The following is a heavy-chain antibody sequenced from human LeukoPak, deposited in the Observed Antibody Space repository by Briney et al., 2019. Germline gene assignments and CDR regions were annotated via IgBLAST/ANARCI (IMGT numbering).Heavy chain of an antibody. V-gene: IGHV1-69*13. D-gene: IGHD5-18*01. CDR2: IIPIFGTA. CDR1: GYTFTGYY. CDR3: ARDRGYSYAKKSSEYYYMDV. J-gene: IGHJ6*03. Sequence: SVKVSCKASGYTFTGYYMHWVRQAPGQGLEWMGGIIPIFGTANYAQKLQGRVTITADESTSTVYMELSSLRSEDTAVYYCARDRGYSYAKKSSEYYYMDVWGKGTTVTISS.